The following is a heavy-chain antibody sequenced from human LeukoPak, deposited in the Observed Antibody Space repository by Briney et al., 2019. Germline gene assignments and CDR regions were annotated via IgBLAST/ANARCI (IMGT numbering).Heavy chain of an antibody. D-gene: IGHD6-25*01. CDR1: GFTVSSNY. CDR2: IYSGGST. CDR3: ARDKAASPNNGFDP. Sequence: GGSLRLSCAASGFTVSSNYTSWVRQAPGKGLEWVSVIYSGGSTYYADSVKGRFTISRDNSKNTLYLQMNSLRAEDTAVYYCARDKAASPNNGFDPWGQGTLVTVSS. J-gene: IGHJ5*02. V-gene: IGHV3-66*01.